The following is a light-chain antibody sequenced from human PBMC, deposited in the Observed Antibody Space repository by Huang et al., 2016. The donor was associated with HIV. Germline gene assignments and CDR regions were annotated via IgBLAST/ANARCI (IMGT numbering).Light chain of an antibody. CDR2: DAS. Sequence: EIVLTQSPATLSLSPGERATLSCRASQSVSSYLAWYQQQPGQAPRLLLYDASSRATDVPARFSGRGSGTDFTLTISSLEPEDFAVYYCQQRSNWPPYTFGQGTKLEIK. CDR1: QSVSSY. CDR3: QQRSNWPPYT. V-gene: IGKV3-11*01. J-gene: IGKJ2*01.